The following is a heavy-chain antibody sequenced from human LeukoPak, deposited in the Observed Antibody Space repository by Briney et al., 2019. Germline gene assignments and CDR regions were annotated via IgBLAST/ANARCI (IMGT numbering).Heavy chain of an antibody. CDR3: AKSDTAMVNGYFDY. D-gene: IGHD5-18*01. CDR1: GFTFSSYG. CDR2: ISYDGSNK. V-gene: IGHV3-30*18. Sequence: PGGSLGLSCAASGFTFSSYGMHWVRQAPGKGLEWVAVISYDGSNKYYADSVKGRFTISRDNSKNTLYLQMNSLRAEDTAVYYCAKSDTAMVNGYFDYWGQGTLVTVSS. J-gene: IGHJ4*02.